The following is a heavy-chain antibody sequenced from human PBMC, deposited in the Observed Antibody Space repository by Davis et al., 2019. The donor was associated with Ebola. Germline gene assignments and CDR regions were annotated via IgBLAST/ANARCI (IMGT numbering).Heavy chain of an antibody. CDR2: NNANTGGT. V-gene: IGHV1-2*06. Sequence: AASVKVSRQASGYTFTASYMHWGRQDPGQGLEWKGRNNANTGGTNYAQNFQGRVNMTRDTSVTTAYMELSGLRSDDTAVYYCARVSGPGTIFPVGDAFDIWGQGAVVTVSS. D-gene: IGHD3-10*02. J-gene: IGHJ3*02. CDR3: ARVSGPGTIFPVGDAFDI. CDR1: GYTFTASY.